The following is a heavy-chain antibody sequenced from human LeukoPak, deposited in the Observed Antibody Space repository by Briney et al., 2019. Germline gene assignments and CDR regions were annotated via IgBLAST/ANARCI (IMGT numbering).Heavy chain of an antibody. V-gene: IGHV4-39*07. D-gene: IGHD3-22*01. J-gene: IGHJ4*02. CDR2: INHSGST. CDR1: GGSISSGGYY. Sequence: SETLSLTCTVSGGSISSGGYYWSWIRQPPGKGLEWIGEINHSGSTNYNPSLKSRVTISVDTSKNQFSLKLSSVTAADTAVYYCARVNGGDYYDSSGYYQKVDFDYWGQGTLVTVSS. CDR3: ARVNGGDYYDSSGYYQKVDFDY.